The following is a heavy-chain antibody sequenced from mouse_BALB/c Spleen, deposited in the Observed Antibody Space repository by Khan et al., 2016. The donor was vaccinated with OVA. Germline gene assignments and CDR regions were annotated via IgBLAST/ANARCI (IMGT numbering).Heavy chain of an antibody. CDR3: ARPSYYPRYFVV. Sequence: VQLQQSGAELVKPGASVKLSCTASGFNIKDTYLHWVKQRPEQGLEWIGRIAPANGNTQYDPKFQGKAAITSETYYKTTYLQLQSQNTEDTAGLYFARPSYYPRYFVVWGAGTTVTVSS. V-gene: IGHV14-3*02. D-gene: IGHD1-1*01. CDR2: IAPANGNT. J-gene: IGHJ1*01. CDR1: GFNIKDTY.